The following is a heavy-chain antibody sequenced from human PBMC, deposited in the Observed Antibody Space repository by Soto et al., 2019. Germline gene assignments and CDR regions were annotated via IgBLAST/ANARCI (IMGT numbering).Heavy chain of an antibody. V-gene: IGHV4-34*01. CDR1: GGSFSGYS. CDR2: INHVGGT. CDR3: ARGQVGSYVFFYYYGMDV. Sequence: QVQLQQWGAGLLKPSETLSLTCAVYGGSFSGYSWSWIRQPPGTGLEWIGEINHVGGTNSNPSLTSRVTLSVDTSKNQFSLKLSSVTAADTAVYYCARGQVGSYVFFYYYGMDVWGQGTTVTVS. J-gene: IGHJ6*02. D-gene: IGHD2-15*01.